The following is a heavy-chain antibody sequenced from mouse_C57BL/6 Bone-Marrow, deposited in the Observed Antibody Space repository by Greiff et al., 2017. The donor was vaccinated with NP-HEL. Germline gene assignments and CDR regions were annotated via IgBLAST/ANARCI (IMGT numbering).Heavy chain of an antibody. V-gene: IGHV1-55*01. J-gene: IGHJ4*01. CDR1: GYTFTSYW. CDR3: ARYYYGSFYAMDY. D-gene: IGHD1-1*01. Sequence: QVQLQQPGAELVKPGASVKMSCKASGYTFTSYWITWVKQRPGQGLEWIGDIYPGSGSTNYNEKFKSKATLTVDTSSSTAYMQLSSLTSEDSAVYYCARYYYGSFYAMDYWGQGTSVTVSS. CDR2: IYPGSGST.